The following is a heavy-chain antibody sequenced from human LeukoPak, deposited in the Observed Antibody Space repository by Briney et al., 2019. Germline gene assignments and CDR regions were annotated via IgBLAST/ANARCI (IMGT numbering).Heavy chain of an antibody. J-gene: IGHJ4*02. CDR3: ARGDKNWNPRPSPYYFDY. CDR1: GYTFTSYY. D-gene: IGHD1-1*01. V-gene: IGHV1-69*13. CDR2: IIPIFGTA. Sequence: ASVTVSCKASGYTFTSYYMQWVRQAPGQGLEWMGGIIPIFGTANYAQKFQGRVTITADESTSTAYMELSSLRSEDTAVYYCARGDKNWNPRPSPYYFDYWGQGTLVTVSS.